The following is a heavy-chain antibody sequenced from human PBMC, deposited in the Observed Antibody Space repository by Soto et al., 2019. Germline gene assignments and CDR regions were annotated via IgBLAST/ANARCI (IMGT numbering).Heavy chain of an antibody. V-gene: IGHV4-39*01. CDR3: ARHDQWLIRLYY. D-gene: IGHD6-19*01. CDR2: IHYSGNT. Sequence: QLQLQESGPGLVKPSETLSLTCTVSGASISSNNYWVWIRQPPGKGLEWIGSIHYSGNTYYNSSRESRXXIXLXXSKNQFSLKLTSVTAADTAVYYCARHDQWLIRLYYWGQGTLVTVSS. J-gene: IGHJ4*02. CDR1: GASISSNNY.